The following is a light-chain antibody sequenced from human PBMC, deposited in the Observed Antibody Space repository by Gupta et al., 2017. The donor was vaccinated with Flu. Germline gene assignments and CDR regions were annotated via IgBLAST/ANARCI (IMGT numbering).Light chain of an antibody. CDR3: QHENNCPCP. CDR1: QSVSSN. V-gene: IGKV3-15*01. J-gene: IGKJ2*02. CDR2: GAS. Sequence: IVMTQSPTSLSGSSGERVTLSCRASQSVSSNLDWYQQKPGQVPRLLIYGASTRAIGIPARFSGSGCGTEFTLTVSSRQSEDFAVYYCQHENNCPCPFGQGTKMDIK.